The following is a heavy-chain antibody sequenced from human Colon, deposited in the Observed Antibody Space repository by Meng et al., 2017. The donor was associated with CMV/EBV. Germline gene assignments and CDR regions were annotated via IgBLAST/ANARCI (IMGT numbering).Heavy chain of an antibody. D-gene: IGHD3-16*01. CDR1: GYTFSDSY. V-gene: IGHV1-2*02. J-gene: IGHJ6*02. CDR3: ARDGGPYRYYYGMDV. Sequence: ASVKVSCKASGYTFSDSYIHWVRQAPGQRLQWMGWINPDSGDTNYEQKFRGRVTMTRDTSIDTVYMELSRLTSDDTAVYYCARDGGPYRYYYGMDVWGRGTAVTVSS. CDR2: INPDSGDT.